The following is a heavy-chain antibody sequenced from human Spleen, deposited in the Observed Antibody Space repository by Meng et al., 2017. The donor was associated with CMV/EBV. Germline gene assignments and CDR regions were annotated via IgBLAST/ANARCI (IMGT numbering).Heavy chain of an antibody. V-gene: IGHV3-9*01. CDR2: ISWNSGSI. Sequence: SLKISCAASGFTFDDYAMHWVRQAPGKGLEWVSGISWNSGSIGYADSVKGRFTISRDNVKKSLYLEMNSLRTEDTALYYCTKDRSFRGFDYWGQGILVTVSS. J-gene: IGHJ4*02. CDR1: GFTFDDYA. CDR3: TKDRSFRGFDY.